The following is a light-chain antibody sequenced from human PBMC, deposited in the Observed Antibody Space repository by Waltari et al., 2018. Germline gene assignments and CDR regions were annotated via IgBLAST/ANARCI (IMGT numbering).Light chain of an antibody. Sequence: QSALTQPASVSGSPGQSITISCTGTSSDVGGYNYVSWYQQHPGQAPKLMIYDVSNRPSGVSNRFSGSKSGNTASLTISGLQAEDEADYYCNSYTSSSTLYVFGTGTKVTVL. V-gene: IGLV2-14*03. J-gene: IGLJ1*01. CDR2: DVS. CDR3: NSYTSSSTLYV. CDR1: SSDVGGYNY.